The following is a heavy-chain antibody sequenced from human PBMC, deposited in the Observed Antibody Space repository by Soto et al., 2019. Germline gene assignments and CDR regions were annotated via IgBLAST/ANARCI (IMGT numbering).Heavy chain of an antibody. CDR3: ARGNDYGDYYFDY. J-gene: IGHJ4*02. CDR2: IYYSGST. CDR1: SGSISFYY. Sequence: SETMSLTCTVSSGSISFYYWSWIRQPPGRGLEWIGYIYYSGSTNYNPSLKSRVTISVDTSKNQFSLKLSSVTAADTAVYYCARGNDYGDYYFDYWGQGTLVTVSS. D-gene: IGHD4-17*01. V-gene: IGHV4-59*01.